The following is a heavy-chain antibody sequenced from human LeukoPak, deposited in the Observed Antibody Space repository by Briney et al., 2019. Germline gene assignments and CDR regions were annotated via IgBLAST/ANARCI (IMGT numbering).Heavy chain of an antibody. CDR3: ARVNRITIFGVVIGYYFDY. J-gene: IGHJ4*02. D-gene: IGHD3-3*01. CDR2: INPNSGGT. CDR1: GYTFTGYY. V-gene: IGHV1-2*02. Sequence: GASVKVSCKASGYTFTGYYMHWVRQAPGQGLEWMGWINPNSGGTNYAQKFQGRVTMTRDTSISTAYMELSRLRSDDTAVYYCARVNRITIFGVVIGYYFDYWGQGTLVTVSS.